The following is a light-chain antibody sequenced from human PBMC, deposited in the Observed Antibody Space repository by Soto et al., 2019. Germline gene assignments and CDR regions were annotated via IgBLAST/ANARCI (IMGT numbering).Light chain of an antibody. CDR3: SSYTSSSTYV. V-gene: IGLV2-14*01. Sequence: QSVLTQPASVSGSPGQSSTISCTGTSSDVGGYNYVSWYQQHPGKAPKLMIYEVSNRPSGVSNRFSGSKSGNTASLPISGLQAEDEADYYCSSYTSSSTYVFGTGTKLTVL. CDR1: SSDVGGYNY. CDR2: EVS. J-gene: IGLJ1*01.